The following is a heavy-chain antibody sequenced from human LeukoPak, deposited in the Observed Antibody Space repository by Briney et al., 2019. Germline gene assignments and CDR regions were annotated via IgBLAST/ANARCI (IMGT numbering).Heavy chain of an antibody. CDR3: ARGIAARWSPLGFDY. D-gene: IGHD6-6*01. Sequence: SETLSLTCTVSGGSISSCYWSWIRQPPGKGLEWIGYIYYSGSTNYNPSLKSRVTISVDTSKNQFSLKLSSVTAADTAVYYCARGIAARWSPLGFDYWGQGTLVTVSS. V-gene: IGHV4-59*08. CDR1: GGSISSCY. J-gene: IGHJ4*02. CDR2: IYYSGST.